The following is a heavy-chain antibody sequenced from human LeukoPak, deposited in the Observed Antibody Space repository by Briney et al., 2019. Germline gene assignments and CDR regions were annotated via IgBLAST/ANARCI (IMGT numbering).Heavy chain of an antibody. D-gene: IGHD3-10*01. CDR3: ARVVSGDSDNWFDP. CDR2: IYYSGST. Sequence: SETLSLTCTVSGGSISSYYWSWIRQPPGKGLEWIGYIYYSGSTNYNPSLKSRVTMSVDTSKNQFSLKLSSVTAADTAVYYCARVVSGDSDNWFDPWGQGTLVTISS. V-gene: IGHV4-59*12. CDR1: GGSISSYY. J-gene: IGHJ5*02.